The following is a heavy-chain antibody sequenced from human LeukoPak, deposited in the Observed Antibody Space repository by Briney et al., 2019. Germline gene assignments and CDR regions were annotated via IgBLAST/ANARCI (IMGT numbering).Heavy chain of an antibody. D-gene: IGHD3-10*01. CDR2: TYYRSKWYN. CDR1: GDSVSSNSAA. J-gene: IGHJ5*02. CDR3: ARDPVWYGSGDYNWFDP. V-gene: IGHV6-1*01. Sequence: SQTLSLTCAISGDSVSSNSAAWNWIRQSPSRGLEWLGRTYYRSKWYNDYAVSVKSRITINLDTSKNQFSLQLNSVTPEDTAVYYCARDPVWYGSGDYNWFDPWGQGTLVTVSS.